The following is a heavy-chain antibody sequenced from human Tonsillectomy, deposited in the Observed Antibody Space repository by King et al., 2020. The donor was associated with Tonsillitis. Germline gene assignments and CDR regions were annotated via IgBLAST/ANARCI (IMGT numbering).Heavy chain of an antibody. J-gene: IGHJ4*02. CDR1: GFTFSSYA. CDR2: ISGSGGST. CDR3: AKDQEATVTTFDY. D-gene: IGHD4-17*01. V-gene: IGHV3-23*04. Sequence: VQLVESGGGLVQPGGSLRLSCAASGFTFSSYAMSWVRQAPGKGLEWVSGISGSGGSTYYADSVKGRFTISRDNFKNTLYLQMNSLRAEDTAVYYCAKDQEATVTTFDYWGQGTLVTVSS.